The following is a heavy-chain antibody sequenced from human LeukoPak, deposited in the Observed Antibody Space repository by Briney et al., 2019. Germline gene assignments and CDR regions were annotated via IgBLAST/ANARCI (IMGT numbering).Heavy chain of an antibody. V-gene: IGHV3-23*01. J-gene: IGHJ4*02. Sequence: PGGSLRLSCAASGFTFSSYAMNWVRQAPGKGLEWVSAISGSGGSTYYADSVKGRFTISRDNSKTTLYLQMNSLRAEDTAVYYCAKNWEITPRIIFFDWGQGTLVTVSS. CDR3: AKNWEITPRIIFFD. CDR1: GFTFSSYA. CDR2: ISGSGGST. D-gene: IGHD4-23*01.